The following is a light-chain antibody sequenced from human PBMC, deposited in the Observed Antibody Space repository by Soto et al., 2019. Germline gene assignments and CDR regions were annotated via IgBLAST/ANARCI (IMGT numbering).Light chain of an antibody. Sequence: DVVMTQSPLSLTVTLGQPASISCKSSQSLVYTDGHTYLNWFHQRPGQSPRRLIYKVSTRESGVTDIFSGGVSGTDFTLKIDRVEAEDVGVSYCMQGTHWPPTIGGGTTVQIK. CDR2: KVS. V-gene: IGKV2-30*01. J-gene: IGKJ4*01. CDR3: MQGTHWPPT. CDR1: QSLVYTDGHTY.